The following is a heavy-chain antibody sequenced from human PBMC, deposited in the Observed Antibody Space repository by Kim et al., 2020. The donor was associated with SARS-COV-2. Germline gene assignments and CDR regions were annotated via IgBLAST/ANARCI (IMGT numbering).Heavy chain of an antibody. D-gene: IGHD6-13*01. J-gene: IGHJ4*02. CDR1: GFTFSDHY. CDR3: ERSKAGLYSSSWYFDY. CDR2: TKNKANSYTT. Sequence: GGSLRLSCAASGFTFSDHYMGWVRQAPGKGLEWVGRTKNKANSYTTEYAASVKGRFTISRDESRYSLYLKMKSLKTDDTAVYYCERSKAGLYSSSWYFDYWGQGTLVTVSS. V-gene: IGHV3-72*01.